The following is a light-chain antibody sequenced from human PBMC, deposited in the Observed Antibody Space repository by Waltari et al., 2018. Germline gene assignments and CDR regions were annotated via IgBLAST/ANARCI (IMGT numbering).Light chain of an antibody. CDR3: QQRNSWPLT. J-gene: IGKJ4*01. CDR1: QSVSSS. V-gene: IGKV3-11*01. Sequence: TQSPATLSLSPGERVTLSCRASQSVSSSLAWYQQKPGQAPRLLIYDASNRATGIPARFSGSGSGTDFTLTISSLEPEDFAVYYCQQRNSWPLTFGGGTKVEIK. CDR2: DAS.